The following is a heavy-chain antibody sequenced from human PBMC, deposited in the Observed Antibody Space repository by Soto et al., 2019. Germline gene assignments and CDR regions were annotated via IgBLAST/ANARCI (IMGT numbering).Heavy chain of an antibody. CDR3: ARDRDYGDYSPDNWFDP. Sequence: QVQLVQSGAEVKKPGSSVKVSCKASGGTFSSYTISWVRQAPGQGLEWMGRIIPILGIANYAQKFQGRVTITADKSTSTAYMELSSLSSEDTAVYYCARDRDYGDYSPDNWFDPWGQGTLVTVSS. V-gene: IGHV1-69*08. D-gene: IGHD4-17*01. J-gene: IGHJ5*02. CDR1: GGTFSSYT. CDR2: IIPILGIA.